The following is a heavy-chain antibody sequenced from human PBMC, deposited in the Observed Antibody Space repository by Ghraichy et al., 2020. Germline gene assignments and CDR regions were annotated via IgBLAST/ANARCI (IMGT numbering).Heavy chain of an antibody. J-gene: IGHJ6*02. V-gene: IGHV3-43*01. CDR2: ISWDGEIT. CDR3: ARDLFRGDGYNFIYYSGMDV. Sequence: GGSLRLSCAASGFTFEDYSMHWVRQAPGKGLEWVSLISWDGEITYYAESVKGRFTISRDNSKNSLYLQMYSLRSEDTALYYCARDLFRGDGYNFIYYSGMDVWGQGTTVTVSS. CDR1: GFTFEDYS. D-gene: IGHD5-24*01.